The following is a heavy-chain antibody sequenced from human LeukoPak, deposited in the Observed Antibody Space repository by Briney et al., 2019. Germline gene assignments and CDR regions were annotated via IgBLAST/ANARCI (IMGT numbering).Heavy chain of an antibody. D-gene: IGHD2-2*01. V-gene: IGHV3-21*01. Sequence: GGSLRLSCAASGFTFSSYSMNWVRQAPGKGLEWVSSISSSSSYIYYADSVKGRFTISRDNAKNSLYLQMNSLRAEDTAVYYCARIYCSSTSCQDYWGQGTLVTVSS. J-gene: IGHJ4*02. CDR1: GFTFSSYS. CDR3: ARIYCSSTSCQDY. CDR2: ISSSSSYI.